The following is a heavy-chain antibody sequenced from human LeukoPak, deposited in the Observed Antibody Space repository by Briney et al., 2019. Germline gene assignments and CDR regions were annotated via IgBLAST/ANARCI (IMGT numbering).Heavy chain of an antibody. D-gene: IGHD6-13*01. CDR3: ASGRAGIAAAGFDY. CDR2: ISFDGGNK. CDR1: GFTFSMSA. V-gene: IGHV3-30-3*01. J-gene: IGHJ4*02. Sequence: PGGSLRLSCATSGFTFSMSAMHWVRLAPGKGLDWVAVISFDGGNKFYADSVKGRFSISRDNSKNTLYLQMNSLGLDDTAVYFCASGRAGIAAAGFDYWGQGTLVTVSS.